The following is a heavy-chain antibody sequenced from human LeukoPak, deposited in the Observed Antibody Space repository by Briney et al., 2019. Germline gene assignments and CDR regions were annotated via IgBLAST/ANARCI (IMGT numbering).Heavy chain of an antibody. CDR1: GFTFDDYA. CDR2: ISGDGGST. CDR3: AKAVKAYYYYGMDV. Sequence: GGSLRLSCAAFGFTFDDYAMHWVRQAPGKGLEWVSLISGDGGSTYYADSVKDRFTISRDNSKNSLYLQMNSLRTEDTALYYCAKAVKAYYYYGMDVWGQGTTVTVSS. J-gene: IGHJ6*02. D-gene: IGHD3-22*01. V-gene: IGHV3-43*02.